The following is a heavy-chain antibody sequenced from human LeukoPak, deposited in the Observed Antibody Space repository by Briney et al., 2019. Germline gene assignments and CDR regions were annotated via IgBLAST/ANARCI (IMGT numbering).Heavy chain of an antibody. CDR1: GFTFSSYW. J-gene: IGHJ4*02. CDR2: IKQDGSEK. Sequence: PGGSLRLSCAVSGFTFSSYWMSWVRQAPGKGLEWVANIKQDGSEKYYVDSVKGRFTISRDNAKNSLYLQMNSLRAEDTAVYYCARAGWIAAAGTDYWGQGTLVTVSS. V-gene: IGHV3-7*01. D-gene: IGHD6-13*01. CDR3: ARAGWIAAAGTDY.